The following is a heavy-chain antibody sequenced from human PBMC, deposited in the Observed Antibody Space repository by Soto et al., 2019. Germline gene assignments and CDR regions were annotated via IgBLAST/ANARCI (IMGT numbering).Heavy chain of an antibody. Sequence: GGSLRLSCAASGFTFSRYSMNWVRQAPGKGLEWVSYISSSSTIYYADSVKGRFTISRDNAKNSLYLQMNSLRDEDTAVYYCGGDSSGYFYPDVFDIWGQGTMVT. CDR3: GGDSSGYFYPDVFDI. CDR1: GFTFSRYS. J-gene: IGHJ3*02. CDR2: ISSSSTI. D-gene: IGHD3-22*01. V-gene: IGHV3-48*02.